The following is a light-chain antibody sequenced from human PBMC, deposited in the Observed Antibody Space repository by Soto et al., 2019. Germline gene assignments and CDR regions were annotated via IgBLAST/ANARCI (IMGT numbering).Light chain of an antibody. Sequence: EIVLTQSPATLSLSPGERATLSWRASQSVSSYLAWYQQKPGQAPRLLIYDASNRATGIPARFSGSGSGTDFTLTISSLEPEDFAVYYCQQRSNWPAFGPGTKVDI. CDR1: QSVSSY. CDR2: DAS. J-gene: IGKJ3*01. CDR3: QQRSNWPA. V-gene: IGKV3-11*01.